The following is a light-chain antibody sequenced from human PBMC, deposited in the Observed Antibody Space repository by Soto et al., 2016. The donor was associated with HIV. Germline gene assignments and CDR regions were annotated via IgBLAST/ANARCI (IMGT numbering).Light chain of an antibody. CDR2: DDS. V-gene: IGLV3-21*03. J-gene: IGLJ1*01. Sequence: SYELTQPAAVAVAPGKTAAITCGGTNIGSKSVHWYQQKPGQAPVLVVYDDSDRPSGIPERFSGSNFGNTATLTISRVEAGDEADYYCQVWDSSSDHRFGTGTKVTVL. CDR3: QVWDSSSDHR. CDR1: NIGSKS.